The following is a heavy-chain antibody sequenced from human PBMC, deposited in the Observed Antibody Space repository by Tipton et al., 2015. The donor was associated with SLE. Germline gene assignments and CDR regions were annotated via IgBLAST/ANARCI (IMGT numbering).Heavy chain of an antibody. V-gene: IGHV4-34*01. J-gene: IGHJ3*02. Sequence: TLSLTCAVYGGSFSGYYWSWVRQPPGKGLEWIGESNHSGSTNYNPSLKSRVTMSVDTSKNQFSLKLSSVTAADTAVYYCARSWVREFLDAFDIWGQGTMATVSS. CDR3: ARSWVREFLDAFDI. CDR2: SNHSGST. D-gene: IGHD3-10*01. CDR1: GGSFSGYY.